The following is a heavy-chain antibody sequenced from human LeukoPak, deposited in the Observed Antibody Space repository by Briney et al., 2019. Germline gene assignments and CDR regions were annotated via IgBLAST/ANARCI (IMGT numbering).Heavy chain of an antibody. J-gene: IGHJ6*03. CDR3: AKEDYDFWSGSRSYHYYYYMDV. V-gene: IGHV3-43*02. Sequence: PGGSLRLSCAASGFTFDDYAMHWVRQAPGKGLEWVSLISGDGGSTYYADSVKGRFTISRGNSKNSLYLQMNSLRTEDTALYYCAKEDYDFWSGSRSYHYYYYMDVWGKRTTVTVSS. D-gene: IGHD3-3*01. CDR1: GFTFDDYA. CDR2: ISGDGGST.